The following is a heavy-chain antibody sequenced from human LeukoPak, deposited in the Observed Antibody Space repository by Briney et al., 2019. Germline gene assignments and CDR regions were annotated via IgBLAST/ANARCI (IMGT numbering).Heavy chain of an antibody. V-gene: IGHV1-2*02. CDR1: GYIFTVYS. CDR2: TNPKSGVT. J-gene: IGHJ4*02. D-gene: IGHD1-20*01. Sequence: ASVKVSCKASGYIFTVYSMHWVRQAPGQGLEWMGWTNPKSGVTNYAQKFQGRVTLTSDTSISTAYMELSRLTSDDTAVYYCAPTYSGYNYYFDYWGQRTLVTVSS. CDR3: APTYSGYNYYFDY.